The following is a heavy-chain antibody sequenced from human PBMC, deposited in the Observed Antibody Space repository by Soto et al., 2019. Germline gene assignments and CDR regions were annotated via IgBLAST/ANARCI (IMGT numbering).Heavy chain of an antibody. V-gene: IGHV2-70*11. CDR1: GFSLSTSGMC. Sequence: SGPTLVNPTQTLTLTCSFSGFSLSTSGMCVSWIRQPPGKALEWLARIDWDDDKYYSTSLKTRLTISKDTSKNQVVLTMTNMDPVDTATYYCARIRYSSSTRGWFDPWGQGTLVTGSS. CDR3: ARIRYSSSTRGWFDP. CDR2: IDWDDDK. J-gene: IGHJ5*02. D-gene: IGHD6-6*01.